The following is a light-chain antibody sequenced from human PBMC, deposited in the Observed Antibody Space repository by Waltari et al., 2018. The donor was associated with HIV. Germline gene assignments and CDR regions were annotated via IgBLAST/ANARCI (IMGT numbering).Light chain of an antibody. V-gene: IGLV3-25*03. J-gene: IGLJ2*01. CDR2: KDI. CDR1: TLSNQY. CDR3: QSADHSGEV. Sequence: SYELTQPPSVSVSPGQTATITCSGDTLSNQYGYWYQQKPGQAPVLLIYKDIERPSGMNERFSGSSSEPTDTLTISGVQAEDEADYYCQSADHSGEVFGGGTKLTVL.